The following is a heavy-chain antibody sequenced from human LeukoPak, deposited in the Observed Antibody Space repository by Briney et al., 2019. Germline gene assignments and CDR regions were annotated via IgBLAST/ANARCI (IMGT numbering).Heavy chain of an antibody. CDR2: IAHRGST. CDR3: ARNNTQGWGIPSNYYYYMDV. J-gene: IGHJ6*03. V-gene: IGHV4-34*01. Sequence: KPSETLSLTCAVYGGSFSGYYWTWIRQPPGKGLEWIGEIAHRGSTNYTPSLRSRVTISEDTSKNQFSLKMSAVTAADTAVYYCARNNTQGWGIPSNYYYYMDVWGKGTTVTVS. D-gene: IGHD3-16*01. CDR1: GGSFSGYY.